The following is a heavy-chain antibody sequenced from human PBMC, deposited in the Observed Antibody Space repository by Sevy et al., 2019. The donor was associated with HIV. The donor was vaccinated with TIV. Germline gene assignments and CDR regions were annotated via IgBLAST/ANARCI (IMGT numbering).Heavy chain of an antibody. CDR2: INHSGST. D-gene: IGHD1-7*01. CDR3: ARYKTGTPTRLFDY. Sequence: KQSQTLSLTCAVYGGSFSGYYWSWIRQPPGKGLEWIGEINHSGSTNYNPSLKSRVTISVDTSKNQFSLKLSSVTAADTAVYYCARYKTGTPTRLFDYWGQGTLVTVSS. J-gene: IGHJ4*02. V-gene: IGHV4-34*01. CDR1: GGSFSGYY.